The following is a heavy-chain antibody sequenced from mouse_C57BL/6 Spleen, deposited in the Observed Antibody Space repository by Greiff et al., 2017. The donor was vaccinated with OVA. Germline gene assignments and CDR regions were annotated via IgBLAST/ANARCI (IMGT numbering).Heavy chain of an antibody. CDR2: IDPSDSYT. J-gene: IGHJ4*01. V-gene: IGHV1-69*01. D-gene: IGHD1-1*01. CDR1: GYTFTSYW. CDR3: ARSLHYYGRGAMDY. Sequence: QVQLKQPGAELVMPGASVKLSCKASGYTFTSYWMHWVKQRPGQGLEWIGEIDPSDSYTNYNQKFKGKSTLTVDKSSSTAYMQLSSLTSEDSAVYYCARSLHYYGRGAMDYWGQGTSVTVSS.